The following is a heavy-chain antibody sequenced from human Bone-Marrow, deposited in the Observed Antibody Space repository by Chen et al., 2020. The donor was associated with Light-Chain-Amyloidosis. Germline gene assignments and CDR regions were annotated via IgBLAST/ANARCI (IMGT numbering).Heavy chain of an antibody. Sequence: VQLVESGGGVVQPGRSLRLSCAGSGFAFSHFGFHWVRQAPGKGLEWVTAISYNGDNKDYADAVKGRFTISRDNSQSTLYLQMNTLSAEDTAIYYCASSPPCSRSSIHDWGQGTLVTVTS. J-gene: IGHJ4*02. CDR2: ISYNGDNK. V-gene: IGHV3-30*03. CDR1: GFAFSHFG. D-gene: IGHD6-6*01. CDR3: ASSPPCSRSSIHD.